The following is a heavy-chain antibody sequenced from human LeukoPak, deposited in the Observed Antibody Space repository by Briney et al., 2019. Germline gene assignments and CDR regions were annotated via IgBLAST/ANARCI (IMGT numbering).Heavy chain of an antibody. CDR1: GYTFTGYY. CDR3: ARESGLRGGGFDP. D-gene: IGHD5-12*01. V-gene: IGHV1-2*02. CDR2: INPNSAGT. Sequence: GASVKVSCKASGYTFTGYYMHWVRQAAGQGLEWMGWINPNSAGTNYAQNFQGRVTMTRDTSINTAYMELSRLKSDDTAIYYCARESGLRGGGFDPWGQGTLVTVSS. J-gene: IGHJ5*02.